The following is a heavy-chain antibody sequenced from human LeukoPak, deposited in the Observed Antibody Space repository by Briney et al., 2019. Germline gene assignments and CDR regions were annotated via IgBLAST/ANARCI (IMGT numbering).Heavy chain of an antibody. Sequence: ASVKVSCKASGYIFTSYGISWVRQAPGQGLEWMGWISAYNGKTNYAQKLQGRVTMTTDTSTTTVYMEVRSLRSDDTAVYYCARGPGYGDSKYYFDYWGQGTLVTVSS. V-gene: IGHV1-18*04. D-gene: IGHD2-21*02. CDR1: GYIFTSYG. CDR3: ARGPGYGDSKYYFDY. J-gene: IGHJ4*02. CDR2: ISAYNGKT.